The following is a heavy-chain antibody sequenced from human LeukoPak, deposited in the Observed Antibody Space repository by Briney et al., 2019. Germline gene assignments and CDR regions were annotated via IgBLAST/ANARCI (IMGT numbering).Heavy chain of an antibody. Sequence: ASVKVSCKASGYTFTSYDINWVRQATGQGLEWMGWMNPNSGNTGYAQKFQGRVTMTRNTSISTAYMELSSLRSEDTAVYYCARLPRIRAYYYYYMDVWGKGTTVTVSS. CDR2: MNPNSGNT. V-gene: IGHV1-8*01. CDR1: GYTFTSYD. CDR3: ARLPRIRAYYYYYMDV. D-gene: IGHD5-18*01. J-gene: IGHJ6*03.